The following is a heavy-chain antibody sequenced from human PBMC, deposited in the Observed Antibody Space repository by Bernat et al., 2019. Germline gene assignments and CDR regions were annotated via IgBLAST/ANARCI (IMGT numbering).Heavy chain of an antibody. Sequence: EVQLVQSGAEVKKPGESLKISCKGSGYSFTSYWIGWVRQMPGKGLEWMGVIYPGDTETKYSPSFQGQVTRSADRSISTAFLQWSSLKASDTAMYYCTRWYSESYRGDYWGRGTLVTVSS. CDR2: IYPGDTET. V-gene: IGHV5-51*03. CDR1: GYSFTSYW. CDR3: TRWYSESYRGDY. D-gene: IGHD1-26*01. J-gene: IGHJ4*02.